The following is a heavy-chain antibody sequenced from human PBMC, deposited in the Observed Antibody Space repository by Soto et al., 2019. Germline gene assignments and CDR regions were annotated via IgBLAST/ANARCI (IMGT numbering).Heavy chain of an antibody. CDR2: MSYDGSDT. V-gene: IGHV3-30*02. Sequence: WGSLRLSCLGSGFIFSNNGMHWVRQTPGKGLEWVAFMSYDGSDTFYADSVKGRFTISRDNSKNTLFLHMSNLRAEDTAMYYCTIVRVADSALDHWGQGTLVTVSS. CDR1: GFIFSNNG. J-gene: IGHJ4*02. D-gene: IGHD3-10*02. CDR3: TIVRVADSALDH.